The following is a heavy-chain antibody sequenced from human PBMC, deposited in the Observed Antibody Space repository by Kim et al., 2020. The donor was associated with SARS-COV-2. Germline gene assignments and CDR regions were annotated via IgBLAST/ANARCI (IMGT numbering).Heavy chain of an antibody. V-gene: IGHV4-39*01. D-gene: IGHD1-26*01. CDR3: ARTEDSGSYY. CDR2: IYYSGST. CDR1: GGSISSSSYY. J-gene: IGHJ4*02. Sequence: SETLSLTCTVSGGSISSSSYYWGWIRQPPGKGLEWIGSIYYSGSTYYNPSLKSRVTISVDTSKNQFSLKLSSVTAADTAVYYCARTEDSGSYYWGQGTLVTVSS.